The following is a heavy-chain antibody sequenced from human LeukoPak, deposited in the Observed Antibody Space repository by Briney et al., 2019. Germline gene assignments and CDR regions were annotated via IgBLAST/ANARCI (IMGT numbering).Heavy chain of an antibody. CDR2: IYHSGST. J-gene: IGHJ5*02. D-gene: IGHD2-8*01. Sequence: NPSETLSLTCTVSGYSISSGYYWGWNRQPPGKGLEWIGSIYHSGSTYYNPSLKSRVTISVDTSKNQFSLKLSSVTAADTAVYYCARDLSMADLGWFDPWGQGTLVTVSS. V-gene: IGHV4-38-2*02. CDR1: GYSISSGYY. CDR3: ARDLSMADLGWFDP.